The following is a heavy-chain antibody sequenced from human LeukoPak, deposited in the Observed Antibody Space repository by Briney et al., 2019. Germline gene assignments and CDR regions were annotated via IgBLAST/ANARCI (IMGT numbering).Heavy chain of an antibody. CDR3: AKGRYSYGSSPVDY. CDR1: GFTFSSYS. J-gene: IGHJ4*02. Sequence: GGSLRLSCAASGFTFSSYSMNWVRQAPGKGLEWVSAISGSGGSTYYADSVKGRFTISRDNSKNTLYLQMNSLRAEDTAVYYCAKGRYSYGSSPVDYWGQGTLVTVSS. V-gene: IGHV3-23*01. CDR2: ISGSGGST. D-gene: IGHD5-18*01.